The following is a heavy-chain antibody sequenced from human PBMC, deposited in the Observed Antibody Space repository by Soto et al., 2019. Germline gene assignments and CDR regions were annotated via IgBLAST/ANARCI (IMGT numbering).Heavy chain of an antibody. CDR2: ISAYNGNT. D-gene: IGHD5-18*01. J-gene: IGHJ6*02. CDR3: ARDSYGYLYYYYYYGMDV. V-gene: IGHV1-18*01. Sequence: GASVKVSCEASGYTFTSYGISWVRQAPGQGLEWMGWISAYNGNTNYAQKLQGRVTMTTDTSTSTAYMELRSLRSDDTAVYYCARDSYGYLYYYYYYGMDVWGQGTTVTAP. CDR1: GYTFTSYG.